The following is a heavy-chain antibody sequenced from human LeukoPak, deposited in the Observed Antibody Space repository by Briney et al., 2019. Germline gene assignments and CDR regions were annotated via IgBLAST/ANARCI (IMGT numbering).Heavy chain of an antibody. Sequence: SETLSLTCTVSGGSISSYYWSWIRQPAGKGLESIGRIYTSGSTNYNPSLKSRGTMSVDTSKNQFSLKLSSVTAADTAVYYCARDRPDILTGYYTDYYYYYGMDVWGQGTTVTVSS. D-gene: IGHD3-9*01. CDR1: GGSISSYY. CDR2: IYTSGST. CDR3: ARDRPDILTGYYTDYYYYYGMDV. V-gene: IGHV4-4*07. J-gene: IGHJ6*02.